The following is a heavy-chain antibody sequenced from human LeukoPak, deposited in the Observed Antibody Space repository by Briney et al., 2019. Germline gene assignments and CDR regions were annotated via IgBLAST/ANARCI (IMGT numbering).Heavy chain of an antibody. CDR2: INHSGST. D-gene: IGHD3-16*01. J-gene: IGHJ4*02. Sequence: SETLSLTCAVYDGSFSGYYWSWIRQPPGKRLECLGEINHSGSTNYNPSLKSQLTISIDTSKNQFSLRLRSVTAADMAVYYCARGRGRFDYWGQGVLVTVSS. CDR1: DGSFSGYY. CDR3: ARGRGRFDY. V-gene: IGHV4-34*01.